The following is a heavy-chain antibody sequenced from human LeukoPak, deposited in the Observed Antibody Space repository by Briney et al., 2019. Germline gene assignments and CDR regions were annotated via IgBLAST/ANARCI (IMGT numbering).Heavy chain of an antibody. CDR1: GDSISNDHR. J-gene: IGHJ4*01. D-gene: IGHD3-3*01. V-gene: IGHV4-4*02. CDR3: ASNGHYSIDH. Sequence: SETLSLTCAVSGDSISNDHRWSWVRQPPGKGLEWIGEIHHSGSTTYNPSLKSRVTMSVDRSKNQFSLELRSVAAADTAIYYCASNGHYSIDHWGRGSLVTVSS. CDR2: IHHSGST.